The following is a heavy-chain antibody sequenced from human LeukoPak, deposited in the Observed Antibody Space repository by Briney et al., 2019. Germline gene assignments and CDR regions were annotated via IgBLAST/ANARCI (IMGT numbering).Heavy chain of an antibody. Sequence: GGSLRLSCTASGFTFSDYWMTWVRQAPGKGPEWVANIKQDGSQRYYVDSVRGRFTISRDNAKNSLFLQMNGLRAEDTAVYYCGRRGGSSPRRSPIDYWGQGTLVTVSS. CDR1: GFTFSDYW. CDR2: IKQDGSQR. CDR3: GRRGGSSPRRSPIDY. D-gene: IGHD6-6*01. V-gene: IGHV3-7*01. J-gene: IGHJ4*02.